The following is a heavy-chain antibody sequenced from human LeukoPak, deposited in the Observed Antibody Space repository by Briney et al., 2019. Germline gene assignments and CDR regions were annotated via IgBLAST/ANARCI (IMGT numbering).Heavy chain of an antibody. CDR3: TRHGPYYSNDH. V-gene: IGHV5-10-1*01. J-gene: IGHJ4*02. CDR1: GYSFTNYW. D-gene: IGHD3-10*01. CDR2: IDPSDSYT. Sequence: GDSLRISCKGSGYSFTNYWISWVRQMPGKGLEWMGRIDPSDSYTNYSPSFQGHVTISADKSISTAFLQWSSLKASDTAMYYCTRHGPYYSNDHWGQGTLVTVSS.